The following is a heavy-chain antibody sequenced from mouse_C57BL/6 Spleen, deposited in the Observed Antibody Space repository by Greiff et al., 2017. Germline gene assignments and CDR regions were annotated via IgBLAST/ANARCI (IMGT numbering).Heavy chain of an antibody. CDR1: GYTFTSYT. J-gene: IGHJ3*01. Sequence: QVQLQQSGAELARPGASVKMSCKASGYTFTSYTMHWVKQRPGQGLEWIGYINPSSGYTKYNQKFKDKATLTADKSSSTAYMQLSSLTSEDSAVYYCAPTPIREAWFAYWGQGTLVTVSA. V-gene: IGHV1-4*01. D-gene: IGHD2-10*01. CDR3: APTPIREAWFAY. CDR2: INPSSGYT.